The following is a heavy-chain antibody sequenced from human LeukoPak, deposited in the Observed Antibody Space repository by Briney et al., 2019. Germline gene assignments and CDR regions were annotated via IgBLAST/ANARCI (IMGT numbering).Heavy chain of an antibody. CDR3: AKDLLDSSSPQGVDY. Sequence: GGSLRLSCAASGFTFSSYGMHWVRQAPGKGLELVAFIRYDGSNKYYADSVKGRFTISRDNSKNTLYLQMNSLRAEDTAVYYCAKDLLDSSSPQGVDYWGQGTLVTVSS. CDR1: GFTFSSYG. CDR2: IRYDGSNK. V-gene: IGHV3-30*02. J-gene: IGHJ4*02. D-gene: IGHD6-6*01.